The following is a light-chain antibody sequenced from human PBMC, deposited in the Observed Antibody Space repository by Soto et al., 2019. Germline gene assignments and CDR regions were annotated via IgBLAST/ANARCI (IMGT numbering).Light chain of an antibody. J-gene: IGKJ5*01. V-gene: IGKV3D-20*02. CDR1: QSVSSSY. CDR2: GAS. Sequence: ENVLTQSPGTLSLSPGERATLSCRASQSVSSSYLAWYQQKPGQAPRLLIYGASSRATGIPDRFSGSGSGTDFTLTISSLEPEDFAVYYCQQRSNWPPITFGQVTRLEIK. CDR3: QQRSNWPPIT.